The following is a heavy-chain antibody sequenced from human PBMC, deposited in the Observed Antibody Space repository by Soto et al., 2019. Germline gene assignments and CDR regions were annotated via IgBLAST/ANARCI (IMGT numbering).Heavy chain of an antibody. Sequence: QVHLVHSGAEVKKPGASMKISCTASGYTLTSHHVHWVWQAPGRGLEWMGSINPANGVAQYTARFQGGVTMTRDTPTNTVYMELRGLTSGDTAVFYCARGGGVGVPGASAFDIWGQGTMVTVSS. D-gene: IGHD3-3*01. CDR3: ARGGGVGVPGASAFDI. V-gene: IGHV1-2*02. CDR1: GYTLTSHH. J-gene: IGHJ3*02. CDR2: INPANGVA.